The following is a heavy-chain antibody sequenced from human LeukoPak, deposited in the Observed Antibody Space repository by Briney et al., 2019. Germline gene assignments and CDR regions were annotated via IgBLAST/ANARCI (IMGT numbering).Heavy chain of an antibody. D-gene: IGHD2-15*01. CDR3: ARDYPSGGRLKNWYYFDY. J-gene: IGHJ4*02. Sequence: PGGSLRLSCAASGFTVSSNYMSWVRQAPGKGLDWVSVIYSGGSTYYADSVKGRFTISRDNSKNTLYLQMNSLRAEDTAVYYCARDYPSGGRLKNWYYFDYWGQGTLVTVSS. CDR2: IYSGGST. V-gene: IGHV3-53*01. CDR1: GFTVSSNY.